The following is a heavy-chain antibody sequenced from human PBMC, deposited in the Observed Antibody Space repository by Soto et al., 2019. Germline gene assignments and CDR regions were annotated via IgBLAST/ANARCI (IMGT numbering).Heavy chain of an antibody. D-gene: IGHD4-17*01. CDR3: ARANFGDYTRLDS. J-gene: IGHJ4*02. CDR1: GYDFTTNF. CDR2: INPRGGST. Sequence: QVQLVQSGAGVKKPGASVKLSCKTSGYDFTTNFAHWVRQGQGLEWIGVINPRGGSTGYAQQFQGRVTMTRDTSSRIVYMELSNLKSDDTAIYYCARANFGDYTRLDSWGQGTLVSVSS. V-gene: IGHV1-46*01.